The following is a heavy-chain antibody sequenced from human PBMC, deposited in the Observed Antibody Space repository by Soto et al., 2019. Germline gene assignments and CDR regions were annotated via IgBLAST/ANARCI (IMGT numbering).Heavy chain of an antibody. CDR3: AKTGHYYDSSLDP. D-gene: IGHD3-22*01. CDR1: GFTFSIYG. J-gene: IGHJ5*02. V-gene: IGHV3-30*18. CDR2: ISYDGSNK. Sequence: GGYLRLSCASSGFTFSIYGMHWVRQAPGKGLEWVAVISYDGSNKYYADSVKGRFTISRDNSKNTLYLQMNSLRAEDTAVYYCAKTGHYYDSSLDPWGQGTMVTVSS.